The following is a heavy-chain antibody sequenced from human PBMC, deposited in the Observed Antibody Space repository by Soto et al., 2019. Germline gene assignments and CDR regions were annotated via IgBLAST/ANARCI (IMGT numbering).Heavy chain of an antibody. CDR1: GFSLTYSGVG. Sequence: QITLKESGPTLVKSTQTLTVTCTFSGFSLTYSGVGVVCIRQPPGKSLEWLGFIYGDDDKTYSPSLENRLNITKDTSQNQVVLKMTNLGPVDKGTYFCAHRQGVCHGGGCHFGAFGVWGHGTMVTVTS. D-gene: IGHD3-10*01. CDR2: IYGDDDK. J-gene: IGHJ3*01. CDR3: AHRQGVCHGGGCHFGAFGV. V-gene: IGHV2-5*02.